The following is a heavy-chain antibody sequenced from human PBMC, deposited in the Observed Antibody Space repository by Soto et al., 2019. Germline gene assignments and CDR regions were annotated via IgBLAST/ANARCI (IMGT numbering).Heavy chain of an antibody. J-gene: IGHJ3*02. Sequence: QVQLQQWGAGLLKPSETLSLTCAVYGGSFSGYYWSWIRQPPGKGLEWIGEINHSGSTNYNPSLKSRVTISGDTSKNQFSLKLSSVTAADTAVYYWARDNQTAEDAFDIWGQGTMVTVSS. CDR3: ARDNQTAEDAFDI. CDR1: GGSFSGYY. CDR2: INHSGST. V-gene: IGHV4-34*01.